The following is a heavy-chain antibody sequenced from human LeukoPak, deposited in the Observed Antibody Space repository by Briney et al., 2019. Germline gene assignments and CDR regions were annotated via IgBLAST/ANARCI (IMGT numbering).Heavy chain of an antibody. D-gene: IGHD6-13*01. V-gene: IGHV3-21*01. Sequence: GSLRLSCAASGFTFSSYSMNWVRQAPGKGLEWVSSISSSSSYIYYADSVKGRFTISRDNAKNSLYLQMNSLTAEDTAVYYCARVGVLSSSWLLYWGQGTLVTVSS. CDR3: ARVGVLSSSWLLY. CDR1: GFTFSSYS. J-gene: IGHJ4*02. CDR2: ISSSSSYI.